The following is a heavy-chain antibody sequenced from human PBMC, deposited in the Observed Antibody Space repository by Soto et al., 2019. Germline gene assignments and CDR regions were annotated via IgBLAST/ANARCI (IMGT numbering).Heavy chain of an antibody. V-gene: IGHV3-23*01. J-gene: IGHJ4*02. CDR3: AKGAVYCNNRVCYTARYYFDY. Sequence: EVQRMESGGGLVQPGGSLRLSCAASGFTFSSYARSWVRQAPGKGLEWVSAISGSGGSTYYADSVKGRFTISRDNSKNTLYLQMNSLRAEDTAVYYCAKGAVYCNNRVCYTARYYFDYWGQRTLVTVSS. CDR1: GFTFSSYA. D-gene: IGHD2-8*01. CDR2: ISGSGGST.